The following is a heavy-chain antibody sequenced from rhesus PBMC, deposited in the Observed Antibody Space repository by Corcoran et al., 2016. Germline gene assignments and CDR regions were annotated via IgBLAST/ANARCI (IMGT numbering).Heavy chain of an antibody. V-gene: IGHV4-65*01. D-gene: IGHD6-25*01. Sequence: QVQLQESGTGLVKPSETLSLTCAVSGGSISSSNWWSWIRQPPGKGLEWIGYISGSSGSTYYNPSLKSRVTISTDTAKNRFSLKLSSVSAADTAVYYCARDKGIAASYFDSWGQGVLVTVSS. J-gene: IGHJ4*01. CDR2: ISGSSGST. CDR1: GGSISSSNW. CDR3: ARDKGIAASYFDS.